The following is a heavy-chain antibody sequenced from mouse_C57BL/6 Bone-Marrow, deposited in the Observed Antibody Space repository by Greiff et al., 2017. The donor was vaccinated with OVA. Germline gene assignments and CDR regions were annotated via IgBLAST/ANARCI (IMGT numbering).Heavy chain of an antibody. CDR2: IYPSDSET. Sequence: QVQLQQPGAELVRPGSSVKLSCKASGYTFTSYWMDWVKQRPGQGLEWIGNIYPSDSETHYNQKFKDKATLTVDKSSSTAYMQLSSLTSEDSAVYYCARSYGNYFYYAMDYWGQGTSVTVSS. CDR1: GYTFTSYW. J-gene: IGHJ4*01. V-gene: IGHV1-61*01. D-gene: IGHD2-1*01. CDR3: ARSYGNYFYYAMDY.